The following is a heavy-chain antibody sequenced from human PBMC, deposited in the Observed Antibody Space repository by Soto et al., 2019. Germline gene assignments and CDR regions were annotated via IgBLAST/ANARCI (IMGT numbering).Heavy chain of an antibody. Sequence: SETLSLTCTVSGGSVTSGSYFWSWIRQPPGKGLEWIAYIFYTGSTNYNPSLKSRVTISLDTSKNQFSLKLSSVTAADTAVYYCARGRRIAAAGTPQGYWGQGTLVTVSS. V-gene: IGHV4-61*01. CDR1: GGSVTSGSYF. D-gene: IGHD6-13*01. J-gene: IGHJ4*02. CDR3: ARGRRIAAAGTPQGY. CDR2: IFYTGST.